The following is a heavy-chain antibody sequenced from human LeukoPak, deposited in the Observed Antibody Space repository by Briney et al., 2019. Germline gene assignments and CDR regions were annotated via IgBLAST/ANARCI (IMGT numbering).Heavy chain of an antibody. J-gene: IGHJ3*02. D-gene: IGHD3-9*01. CDR3: ARDSFLRYFDWDDAFDI. V-gene: IGHV4-39*02. Sequence: SETLSLTCTVSGGSISSYYWSWIRQPPGKGLEWIGSIYYSGSTYYNPSLKSRVTISVDTSKNQFSLKLSSVTAADTAAYYCARDSFLRYFDWDDAFDIWGQGTMVTVSS. CDR1: GGSISSYY. CDR2: IYYSGST.